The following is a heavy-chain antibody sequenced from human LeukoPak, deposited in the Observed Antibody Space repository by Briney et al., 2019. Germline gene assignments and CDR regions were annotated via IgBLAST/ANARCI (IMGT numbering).Heavy chain of an antibody. J-gene: IGHJ4*02. V-gene: IGHV3-23*01. D-gene: IGHD6-19*01. CDR2: IFGSGGSA. CDR1: GFTFNSYA. Sequence: GGSLRLSCAASGFTFNSYAMYWVRQAPGKGLEWVSGIFGSGGSAHYADSVKGRFTISRDNSKNTVYLQTDSLRVEDTAVYYCGKTTTGYSSGRYPGWPVDYWGQGTLVTVSS. CDR3: GKTTTGYSSGRYPGWPVDY.